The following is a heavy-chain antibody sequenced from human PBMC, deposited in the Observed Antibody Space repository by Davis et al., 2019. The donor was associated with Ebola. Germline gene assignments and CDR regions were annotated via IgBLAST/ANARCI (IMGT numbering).Heavy chain of an antibody. V-gene: IGHV1-69*04. CDR3: ARVGWCSSTSCYTDFDY. J-gene: IGHJ4*02. CDR1: GGTFSSYA. D-gene: IGHD2-2*02. Sequence: SVKVSCKASGGTFSSYAISWVRQAPGQGLEWMGRIIPILGIANYAQKFQGRVTITADKSTSTAYMELSSLRSEDTAVYYCARVGWCSSTSCYTDFDYWGQGTLVTVSS. CDR2: IIPILGIA.